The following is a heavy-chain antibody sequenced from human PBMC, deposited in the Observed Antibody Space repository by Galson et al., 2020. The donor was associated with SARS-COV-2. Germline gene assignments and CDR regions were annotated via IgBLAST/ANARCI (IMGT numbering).Heavy chain of an antibody. V-gene: IGHV3-21*01. Sequence: GGSLRLSCAASGFTFSTYSLNWVRQAPGQGLEWISSISGSGSYISYADSVKGRFTISRDNAKNSLFLQMTSLRAEDTGVYYCAKEAGDRYFDYWGQGTLVTVSS. CDR1: GFTFSTYS. CDR2: ISGSGSYI. CDR3: AKEAGDRYFDY. D-gene: IGHD6-19*01. J-gene: IGHJ4*02.